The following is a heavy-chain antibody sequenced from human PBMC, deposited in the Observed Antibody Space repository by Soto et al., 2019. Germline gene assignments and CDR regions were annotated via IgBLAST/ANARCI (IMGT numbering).Heavy chain of an antibody. V-gene: IGHV1-18*01. D-gene: IGHD3-9*01. J-gene: IGHJ6*02. CDR1: GYTFTNYR. Sequence: QVQLVQSGAEVKKPGASVKVSCKASGYTFTNYRISWVRQAPGQGLEWMGWISAYNGHTNYAQKVQDRVTMTTDTATSTAYRELSSLRSDDTAVYYCARDHDILTGRSGMDVWGQGTTFTVSS. CDR3: ARDHDILTGRSGMDV. CDR2: ISAYNGHT.